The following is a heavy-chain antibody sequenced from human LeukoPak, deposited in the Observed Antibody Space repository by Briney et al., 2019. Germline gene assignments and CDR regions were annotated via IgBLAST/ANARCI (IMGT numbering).Heavy chain of an antibody. CDR2: IYYSGNT. V-gene: IGHV4-39*01. D-gene: IGHD2-15*01. CDR3: AAALDY. Sequence: SETLSLTCTVSGDSINSSTYSWGWIRQPPGKGLEYVGSIYYSGNTYYNPSLESRVIISVDTSKNQFSLKLTSVTAADTAVYYCAAALDYWGQGTLVTVSS. J-gene: IGHJ4*02. CDR1: GDSINSSTYS.